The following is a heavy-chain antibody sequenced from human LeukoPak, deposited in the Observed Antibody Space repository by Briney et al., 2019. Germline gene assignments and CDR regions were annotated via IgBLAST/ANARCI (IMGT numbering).Heavy chain of an antibody. J-gene: IGHJ4*02. CDR1: GFTFSSYA. Sequence: PGGSLRLSCAASGFTFSSYAMSWVRQAPGKGLEWVSAISGSGGSTYYADSVKGRFTISRDNPKNTVYLQMDSLRAEDSAVYYCAKNAGYSYGLYYFDYWGQGTLVTVSS. V-gene: IGHV3-23*01. CDR3: AKNAGYSYGLYYFDY. CDR2: ISGSGGST. D-gene: IGHD5-18*01.